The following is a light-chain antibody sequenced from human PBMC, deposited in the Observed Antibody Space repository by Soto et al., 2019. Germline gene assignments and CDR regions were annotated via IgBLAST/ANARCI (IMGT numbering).Light chain of an antibody. CDR3: QHLNDYRYT. CDR1: QAISSS. V-gene: IGKV1-9*01. J-gene: IGKJ2*01. Sequence: DIPLTQSPSFLSASVGDRVTITCRASQAISSSLAWYQHNPEKAPKLLIYAASTLENGVPSSFSGSGTVTEFTLTISSLQPEVFAAYYCQHLNDYRYTFGQGTKVEIK. CDR2: AAS.